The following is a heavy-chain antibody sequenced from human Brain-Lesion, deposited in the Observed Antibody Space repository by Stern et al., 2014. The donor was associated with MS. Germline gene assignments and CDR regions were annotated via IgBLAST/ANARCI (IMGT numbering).Heavy chain of an antibody. J-gene: IGHJ6*02. CDR3: ARDQRGITIFGVVTDYYYLGMDV. Sequence: VQLVESGAEVKKPGASVKVSCKASGYIFTGYYIHWVRQAPGQGLEWMAWINPNTGGTKYAQKFQGRVTLSRDTSISTPYVELSSLTSDDTAVYYCARDQRGITIFGVVTDYYYLGMDVWGQGTTVTVSS. V-gene: IGHV1-2*02. D-gene: IGHD3-3*01. CDR1: GYIFTGYY. CDR2: INPNTGGT.